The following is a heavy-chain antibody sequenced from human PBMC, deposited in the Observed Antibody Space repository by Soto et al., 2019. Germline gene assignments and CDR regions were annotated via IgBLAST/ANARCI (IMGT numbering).Heavy chain of an antibody. Sequence: GESLRLSCAASGFTFSSYGMHWGRQAPGKGLEWVAVISYDGSNKYYADSVKGRFTISRDNSKNTLYLQMNSLRAEDTAVYYCAKEGVVGATSGLGDYYYYYGLDVWGQGTTVTVSS. CDR1: GFTFSSYG. D-gene: IGHD1-26*01. V-gene: IGHV3-30*18. CDR3: AKEGVVGATSGLGDYYYYYGLDV. CDR2: ISYDGSNK. J-gene: IGHJ6*02.